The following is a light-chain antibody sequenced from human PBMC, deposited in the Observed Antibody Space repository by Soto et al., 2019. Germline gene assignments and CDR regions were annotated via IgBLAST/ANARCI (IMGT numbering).Light chain of an antibody. Sequence: EMVMTQSPATLSVSPGERATLSCRASQSVSSNLAWYQQKPGQAPRLLIYGASTRATGIQARFSGSGSGTAFTPTISSLQSEDFGVYYCQQYNNWPPWTFGQGTKVEMK. J-gene: IGKJ1*01. CDR1: QSVSSN. CDR2: GAS. CDR3: QQYNNWPPWT. V-gene: IGKV3-15*01.